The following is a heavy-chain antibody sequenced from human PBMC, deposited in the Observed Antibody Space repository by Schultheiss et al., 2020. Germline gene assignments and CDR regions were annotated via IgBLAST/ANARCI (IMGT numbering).Heavy chain of an antibody. J-gene: IGHJ6*02. V-gene: IGHV4-30-2*01. D-gene: IGHD1-14*01. CDR1: GGSISSGGYS. Sequence: SQTLSLTCTVSGGSISSGGYSWSWIRQPPGKGLEWIGYIYHSGSTYYNPSLKSRVTMSVDTSKNQFSLKLTSVTAADTAVYYCAREPYYRKEKVYYYGMDVWGQGTTVTVSS. CDR3: AREPYYRKEKVYYYGMDV. CDR2: IYHSGST.